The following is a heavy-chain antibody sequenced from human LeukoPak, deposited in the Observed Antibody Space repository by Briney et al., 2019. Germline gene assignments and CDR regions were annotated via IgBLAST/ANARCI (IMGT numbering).Heavy chain of an antibody. D-gene: IGHD1-26*01. V-gene: IGHV4-39*07. J-gene: IGHJ4*02. CDR1: GGSISSSSYY. CDR2: IYYSGNP. CDR3: ARDEVGAIDY. Sequence: PSETLSLTCTVSGGSISSSSYYWGWIRQPPGKGLEWIGSIYYSGNPDYNPSLKSRVTMSVDTSRNQFSLKVNSVTAADTAVYYCARDEVGAIDYWGQGTLVTVSS.